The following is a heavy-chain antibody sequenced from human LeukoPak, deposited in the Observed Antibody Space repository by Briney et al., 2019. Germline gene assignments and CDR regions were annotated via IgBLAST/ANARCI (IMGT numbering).Heavy chain of an antibody. CDR3: TRHKGYDFWSGYSGEFDY. Sequence: VGSLRLSCAASGFTFSGSAMHWVRQASGKGLEWVGRIRSKANRYATAYAASVKGRFTIPRDDSKNTAYLQMNSLKTEDTAVYYCTRHKGYDFWSGYSGEFDYWGQGTLVTVSS. CDR1: GFTFSGSA. CDR2: IRSKANRYAT. V-gene: IGHV3-73*01. D-gene: IGHD3-3*01. J-gene: IGHJ4*02.